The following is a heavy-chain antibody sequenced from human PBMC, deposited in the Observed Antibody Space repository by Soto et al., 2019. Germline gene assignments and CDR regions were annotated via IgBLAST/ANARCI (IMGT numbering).Heavy chain of an antibody. CDR3: ARLGLYFRCSGTYYPGFFAY. CDR1: GGPISSYY. CDR2: IYNSETT. V-gene: IGHV4-59*08. J-gene: IGHJ4*02. Sequence: SETLSLTCSVSGGPISSYYWSWIRQPPGKGLEWIGFIYNSETTNYNPSLKSRVTISVDTSKNLFSLNLSSVTAADTAVYYCARLGLYFRCSGTYYPGFFAYCGQGTLVTVSS. D-gene: IGHD3-10*02.